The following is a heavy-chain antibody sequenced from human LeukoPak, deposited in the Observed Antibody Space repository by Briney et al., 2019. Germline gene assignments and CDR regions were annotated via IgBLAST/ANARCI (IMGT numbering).Heavy chain of an antibody. J-gene: IGHJ6*03. CDR3: ASSGSGSYRPPYYYYYYMDV. D-gene: IGHD3-10*01. CDR1: GGTFSSYA. V-gene: IGHV1-69*01. Sequence: GASVKVSCKASGGTFSSYAISWVRQAPGQGLEWMGGIIPIFGTANYAQKFQGRVTITADESTSTAYMELSSLRSEDTAVYYCASSGSGSYRPPYYYYYYMDVWGKGTTVTISS. CDR2: IIPIFGTA.